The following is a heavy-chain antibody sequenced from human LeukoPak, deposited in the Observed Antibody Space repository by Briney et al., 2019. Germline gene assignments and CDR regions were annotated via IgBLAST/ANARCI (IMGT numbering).Heavy chain of an antibody. V-gene: IGHV1-2*06. CDR1: GYTFTGYY. D-gene: IGHD7-27*01. CDR3: ARDGLTGDERFDP. Sequence: ASVKVSCKASGYTFTGYYMHWVRQAPGQGLEWMGRINPNSGGTNYAQKFQGRVTMTRDTSTSTAYMELRSLRSDDTAVYYCARDGLTGDERFDPWGQGTLVTVSS. J-gene: IGHJ5*02. CDR2: INPNSGGT.